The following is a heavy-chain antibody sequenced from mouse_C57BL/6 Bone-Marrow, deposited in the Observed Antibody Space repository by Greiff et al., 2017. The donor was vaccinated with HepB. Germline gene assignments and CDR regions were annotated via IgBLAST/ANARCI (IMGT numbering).Heavy chain of an antibody. CDR3: ARDRFYYYGSSPHWYFDV. CDR1: GFTFSSYA. V-gene: IGHV5-4*01. CDR2: ISDGGSYT. D-gene: IGHD1-1*01. Sequence: EVMLVESGGGLVKPGGSLKLSCAASGFTFSSYAMSWVRQTPEKRLEWVATISDGGSYTYYPDNVKGRFTISRDNAKNNLYLQMSHLKSEDTAMYYCARDRFYYYGSSPHWYFDVWGTGTTVTVSS. J-gene: IGHJ1*03.